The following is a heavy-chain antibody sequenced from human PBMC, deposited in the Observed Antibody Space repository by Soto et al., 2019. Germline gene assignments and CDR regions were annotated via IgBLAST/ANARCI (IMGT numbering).Heavy chain of an antibody. CDR1: GGTFGSYA. CDR2: IIPIFGTS. J-gene: IGHJ6*02. D-gene: IGHD3-22*01. CDR3: ARDRHSSGCYYYYYGLEV. Sequence: QVQLVQSGTEVKKPGSSVKVSCKASGGTFGSYAVSWVRQAPGQGLEWMGGIIPIFGTSNYAQKFQGRVAITADESASTAYVALRSLRSDGTAVYYCARDRHSSGCYYYYYGLEVWGQGTEVTVSS. V-gene: IGHV1-69*01.